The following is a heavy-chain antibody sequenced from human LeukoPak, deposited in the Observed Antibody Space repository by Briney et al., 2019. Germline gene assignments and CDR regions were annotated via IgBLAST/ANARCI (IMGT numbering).Heavy chain of an antibody. CDR3: AKDRSEGYFDY. CDR1: GFTFSSYG. V-gene: IGHV3-30*18. CDR2: ISYDGSNK. J-gene: IGHJ4*02. Sequence: PGGSLRLSCAASGFTFSSYGMHWVRQAPGKGLEWVAVISYDGSNKYYADSVKGRFTISRDNSKNTLYLQMNSLRAEDTAVYYCAKDRSEGYFDYWGQGTLVTVSS.